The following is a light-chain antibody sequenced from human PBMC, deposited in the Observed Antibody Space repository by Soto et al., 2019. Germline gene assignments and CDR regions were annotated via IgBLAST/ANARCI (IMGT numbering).Light chain of an antibody. Sequence: QSALTQPASVSGSPGQSITISCTGTSSDVGGYNYVSWYQQHPGKAPKLMIYDVSNRPSGVSNRFSGSKSGNTASLTISGLEADDEADYYCNSYTSSSTLVFGTGTKVTVL. CDR1: SSDVGGYNY. CDR3: NSYTSSSTLV. J-gene: IGLJ1*01. V-gene: IGLV2-14*03. CDR2: DVS.